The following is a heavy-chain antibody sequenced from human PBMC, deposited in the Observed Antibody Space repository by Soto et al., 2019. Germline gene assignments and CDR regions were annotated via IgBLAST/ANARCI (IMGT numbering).Heavy chain of an antibody. V-gene: IGHV3-30-3*01. D-gene: IGHD6-13*01. CDR3: ARDQYSSSWYYYYYYGMDV. J-gene: IGHJ6*02. CDR1: GFTFSSYA. CDR2: ISYDGSNK. Sequence: LRLSCAASGFTFSSYAMRWVRQAPVKGLEWVAVISYDGSNKYYADSVKGRFTISRDNSKNTLYLQMNSLRAEDTAVYYCARDQYSSSWYYYYYYGMDVWGQGTTVTVSS.